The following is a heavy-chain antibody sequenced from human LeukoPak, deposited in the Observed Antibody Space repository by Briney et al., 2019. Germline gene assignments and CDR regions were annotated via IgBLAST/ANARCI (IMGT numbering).Heavy chain of an antibody. D-gene: IGHD5-18*01. CDR1: GFTFSSYW. V-gene: IGHV3-7*01. CDR3: AREPIQLWLLGHNWFDP. J-gene: IGHJ5*02. Sequence: PGGSLRLSCAASGFTFSSYWMSWVRQAPGKGLEWVANIKQDGSEKYYVDSVKGRFTISRDNAKNSLYLQMNSLRAEDTAVYYCAREPIQLWLLGHNWFDPWGQGTLVTVSS. CDR2: IKQDGSEK.